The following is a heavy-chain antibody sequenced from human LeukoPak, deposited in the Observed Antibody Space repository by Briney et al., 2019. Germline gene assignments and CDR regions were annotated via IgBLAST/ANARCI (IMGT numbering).Heavy chain of an antibody. CDR1: GFSLSRSS. V-gene: IGHV3-30*02. CDR3: VRGDEVDY. CDR2: IRYDGGNG. D-gene: IGHD3-16*01. Sequence: GGSLRLSCAASGFSLSRSSMHWVRQAPGKGLEWVAFIRYDGGNGNYADSVKGRFIISRDNSKNTLYLQMKSLGPEDTAVYYCVRGDEVDYWGQGTLVTVSS. J-gene: IGHJ4*02.